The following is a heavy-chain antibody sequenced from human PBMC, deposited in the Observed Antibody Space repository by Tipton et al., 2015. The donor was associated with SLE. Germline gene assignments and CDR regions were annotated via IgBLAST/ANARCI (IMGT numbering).Heavy chain of an antibody. J-gene: IGHJ6*03. V-gene: IGHV4-38-2*02. CDR1: GYSISSGYY. D-gene: IGHD1-7*01. CDR3: AREVTGTGRYYYMDV. Sequence: TLSLTCNVSGYSISSGYYWGWIRQFPGKGLEWIGHIYHTRSTTYNPSVRSRLTISVDTSNNQFSLTLTSVTAADTAMYYCAREVTGTGRYYYMDVWGKGTSVTVSS. CDR2: IYHTRST.